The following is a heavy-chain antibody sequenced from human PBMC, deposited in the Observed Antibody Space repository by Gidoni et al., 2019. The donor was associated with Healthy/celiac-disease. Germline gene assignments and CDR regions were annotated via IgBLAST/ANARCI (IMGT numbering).Heavy chain of an antibody. CDR3: ASSTPTYYYGSGSFDY. V-gene: IGHV4-59*08. CDR2: IYYSGST. D-gene: IGHD3-10*01. CDR1: GGSISSYY. J-gene: IGHJ4*02. Sequence: QVQLQESGPGLVKPSETLSLTCPVSGGSISSYYWSWIRQPPGKGLEWIGYIYYSGSTNYNPSLKSRVTISVDTSKNQFSLKLSSVTAADTAVYYCASSTPTYYYGSGSFDYWGQGTLVTVSS.